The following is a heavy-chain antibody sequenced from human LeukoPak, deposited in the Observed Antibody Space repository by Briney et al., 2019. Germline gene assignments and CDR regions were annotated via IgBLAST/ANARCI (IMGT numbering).Heavy chain of an antibody. CDR2: IYYSGST. Sequence: SETLSLTCTVSGGSISSSSYYWGWIRQPPGKGLEWIGSIYYSGSTYYNPSLKSRVTISVDTSKNQFSLKLSSVTAADTAVYYCARDREWELLDDAFDIWGQGTMVTVSS. D-gene: IGHD1-26*01. CDR3: ARDREWELLDDAFDI. CDR1: GGSISSSSYY. V-gene: IGHV4-39*07. J-gene: IGHJ3*02.